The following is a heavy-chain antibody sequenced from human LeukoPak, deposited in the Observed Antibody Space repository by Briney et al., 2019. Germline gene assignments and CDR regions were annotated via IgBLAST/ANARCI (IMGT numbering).Heavy chain of an antibody. CDR2: INHSGST. Sequence: SETLSLTCAVYGGSFSGYYWSWIRQPPGKGLEWIGEINHSGSTNYNPSPKSRVTISVDTSKNQFSLKLSSVTAADTAVYYCARSSMVRGVIITDFDYWGQGTLVTVSS. J-gene: IGHJ4*02. V-gene: IGHV4-34*01. CDR3: ARSSMVRGVIITDFDY. CDR1: GGSFSGYY. D-gene: IGHD3-10*01.